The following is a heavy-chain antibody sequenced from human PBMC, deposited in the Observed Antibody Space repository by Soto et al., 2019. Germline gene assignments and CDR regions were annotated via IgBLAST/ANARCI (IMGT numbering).Heavy chain of an antibody. Sequence: PGGSLRLSCAASAFTFSSYATSCDRQAPGKRLEWVSAISGSGGSTYYADSVKGRFTISRDNSKDTLYLQMNSLRAEDTAVYYCAKGRGYCSSTSCYVGSDYWGQGTLVTVSS. CDR1: AFTFSSYA. CDR3: AKGRGYCSSTSCYVGSDY. J-gene: IGHJ4*02. D-gene: IGHD2-2*01. CDR2: ISGSGGST. V-gene: IGHV3-23*01.